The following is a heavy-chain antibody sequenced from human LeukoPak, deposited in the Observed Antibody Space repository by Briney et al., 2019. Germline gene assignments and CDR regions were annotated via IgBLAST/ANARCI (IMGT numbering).Heavy chain of an antibody. V-gene: IGHV3-21*01. CDR3: TRVGVGGY. D-gene: IGHD3-16*01. J-gene: IGHJ4*02. CDR2: IGGSGAYI. Sequence: GGSLRLSCEASGFTFSNYALTWVRQAPEKGLEWVSTIGGSGAYIYYADSVKGRFTISRDNAKNSLYLQMNSLRAEDTAMYFCTRVGVGGYWGQGTLVTVSS. CDR1: GFTFSNYA.